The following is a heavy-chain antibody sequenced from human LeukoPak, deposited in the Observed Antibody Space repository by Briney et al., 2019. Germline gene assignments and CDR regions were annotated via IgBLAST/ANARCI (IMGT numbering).Heavy chain of an antibody. CDR3: ARVLSAAGFDFDY. D-gene: IGHD3-10*01. CDR2: ISSSSSYI. J-gene: IGHJ4*02. V-gene: IGHV3-21*01. Sequence: PGGSLRLSCAASGFTFSSYSMNWVRQAAGKGLEWVSSISSSSSYIYYADSVKGRFTISRDNAKNSLYLQMNSLRAEDTAVYYCARVLSAAGFDFDYWGQGTLVTVSS. CDR1: GFTFSSYS.